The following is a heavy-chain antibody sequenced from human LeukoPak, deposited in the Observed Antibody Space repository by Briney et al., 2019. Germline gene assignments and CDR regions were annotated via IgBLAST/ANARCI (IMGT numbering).Heavy chain of an antibody. Sequence: PGGSLRLSCAASGFTFSSYAMHWVRQAPGKGLEWAAVISYDGSNKYYADSVKGRFTISRDNSKNTLYLQMNSLRAEDTAVYYCARSYNWNQELDYWGQGTLVTVSS. J-gene: IGHJ4*02. CDR1: GFTFSSYA. D-gene: IGHD1-20*01. V-gene: IGHV3-30*01. CDR2: ISYDGSNK. CDR3: ARSYNWNQELDY.